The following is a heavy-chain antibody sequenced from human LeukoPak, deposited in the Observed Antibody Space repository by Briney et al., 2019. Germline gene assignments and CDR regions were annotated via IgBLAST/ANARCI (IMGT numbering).Heavy chain of an antibody. V-gene: IGHV3-23*01. CDR2: ISGGGART. J-gene: IGHJ4*02. D-gene: IGHD3-3*01. CDR3: AIYDFWSGYFFRDY. CDR1: GFTFNNYA. Sequence: PGGSLRLSCAASGFTFNNYAMSWVRQAPGKGLEWVSGISGGGARTYYPDSVKGRFTISRDNSKNTLYLQMNSLRAEDTAVYYCAIYDFWSGYFFRDYWGQGTLVTVSS.